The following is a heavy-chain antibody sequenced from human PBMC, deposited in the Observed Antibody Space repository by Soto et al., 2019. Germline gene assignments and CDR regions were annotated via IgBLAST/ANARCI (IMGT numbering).Heavy chain of an antibody. CDR2: IYHTCST. CDR1: GGAITNYY. D-gene: IGHD5-18*01. J-gene: IGHJ4*02. CDR3: SRSVNRGYSYGYGQ. Sequence: QVQLQESGPGLVRPSETLSLTCSVSGGAITNYYWNWIRQTPGNGLAWIGYIYHTCSTSKNPTRKSRVTLSLDTSKNQLTLNLTSVTAADTTSYYCSRSVNRGYSYGYGQWGQGTLVTVS. V-gene: IGHV4-59*01.